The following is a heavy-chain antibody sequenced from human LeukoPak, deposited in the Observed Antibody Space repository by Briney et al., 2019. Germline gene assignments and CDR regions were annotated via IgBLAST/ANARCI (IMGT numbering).Heavy chain of an antibody. CDR1: GFTFSSYG. D-gene: IGHD3-10*01. CDR3: AKGLYRYYLENDAFDI. CDR2: ISYDGSNK. V-gene: IGHV3-30*18. J-gene: IGHJ3*02. Sequence: GGSLRLSCAASGFTFSSYGMHWVCQAPGKGLEWVAVISYDGSNKYYADSVKGRFTISRDNSKNTLYLQMNSLRAEDTAVYYCAKGLYRYYLENDAFDIWGQGTMVTVSS.